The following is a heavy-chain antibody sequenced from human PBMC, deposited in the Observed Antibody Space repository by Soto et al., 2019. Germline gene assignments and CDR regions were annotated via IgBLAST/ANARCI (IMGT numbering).Heavy chain of an antibody. CDR1: GASITSHY. CDR2: VYARGAT. D-gene: IGHD4-17*01. Sequence: SETLSLTFSVSGASITSHYWSWIRQSAGEGLQWIGRVYARGATNYNPSLKSRVTISGDTSKNQFSLKLTSVTAADTAVYYCARSSGDDFFYYGMDVWGHGTTVTVSS. CDR3: ARSSGDDFFYYGMDV. J-gene: IGHJ6*02. V-gene: IGHV4-59*10.